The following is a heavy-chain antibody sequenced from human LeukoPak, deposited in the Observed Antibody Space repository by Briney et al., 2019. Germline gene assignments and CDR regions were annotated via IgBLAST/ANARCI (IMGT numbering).Heavy chain of an antibody. D-gene: IGHD1-26*01. CDR3: ARDPGLGSSPMDV. V-gene: IGHV1-2*02. Sequence: GASVKVSCKASGYTFTGYYMHWVRQAPGQGLEWMGWINPNSGGTNYAQKFQGGVTMTRDTSISTAYMELSRLRSDDTAVYYCARDPGLGSSPMDVWGQGTTVTVSS. CDR2: INPNSGGT. CDR1: GYTFTGYY. J-gene: IGHJ6*02.